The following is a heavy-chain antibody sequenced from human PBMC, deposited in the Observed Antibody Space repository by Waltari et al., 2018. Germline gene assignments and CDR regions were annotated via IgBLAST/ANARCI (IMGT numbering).Heavy chain of an antibody. D-gene: IGHD3-22*01. V-gene: IGHV3-7*01. CDR3: ARPYYYDSSGSHFDY. CDR2: IKQDGSKK. J-gene: IGHJ4*02. CDR1: GFTFSSYW. Sequence: EVQLVESGGGLVQPGGSLRLSCAASGFTFSSYWMSWVRQAPGKGLEWVANIKQDGSKKYYVDSVKGRFTISRDNAKNSLYLQMNSLRAEDTAVYYCARPYYYDSSGSHFDYWGQGTLVTVSS.